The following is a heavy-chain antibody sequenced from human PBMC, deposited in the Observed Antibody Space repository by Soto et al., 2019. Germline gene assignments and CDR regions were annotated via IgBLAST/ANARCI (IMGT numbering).Heavy chain of an antibody. CDR3: AREFAWSDSSGYLDY. J-gene: IGHJ4*02. V-gene: IGHV3-21*01. CDR1: GFTFSSYS. CDR2: ISSSSYI. Sequence: GGSLRLSCAASGFTFSSYSMNWVRQAPGKGLEWVSSISSSSYIYYADSVKGRFTISRDNAKNSLYLQMNSLRAEDTAVYYCAREFAWSDSSGYLDYWGQGTLVTVSS. D-gene: IGHD3-22*01.